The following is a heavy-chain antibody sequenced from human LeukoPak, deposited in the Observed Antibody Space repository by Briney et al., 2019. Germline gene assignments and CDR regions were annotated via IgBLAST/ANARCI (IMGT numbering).Heavy chain of an antibody. D-gene: IGHD3-22*01. CDR3: ARERAEGASSGRSAFYFDF. CDR1: GGSFSTYP. Sequence: SVKVSCKTSGGSFSTYPINWVRQAPGQGLEWMGGIVPFSDTTNYAQKFQDRVTITADESTTTAYMELSSLTSEDTAVYFCARERAEGASSGRSAFYFDFWGQGTLVTVSS. J-gene: IGHJ4*02. V-gene: IGHV1-69*13. CDR2: IVPFSDTT.